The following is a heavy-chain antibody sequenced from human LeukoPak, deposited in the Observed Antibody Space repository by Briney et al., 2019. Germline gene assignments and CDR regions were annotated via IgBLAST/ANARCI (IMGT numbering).Heavy chain of an antibody. Sequence: ASVKVSCKASGYTFTGYYMHWVRQAPGQGLEWMGWINPNSGGTNYAQKFQGRVTMTRDTSISTAYMELSRLRPDDTAVYYCARDDSSSSGYYYYMDVWGKGTTVTVSS. V-gene: IGHV1-2*02. J-gene: IGHJ6*03. D-gene: IGHD6-6*01. CDR1: GYTFTGYY. CDR2: INPNSGGT. CDR3: ARDDSSSSGYYYYMDV.